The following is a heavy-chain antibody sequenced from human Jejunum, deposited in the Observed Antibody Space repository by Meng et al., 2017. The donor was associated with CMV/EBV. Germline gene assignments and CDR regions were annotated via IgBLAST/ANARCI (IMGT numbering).Heavy chain of an antibody. CDR2: IYYSGTT. CDR1: GGAISSSDYV. CDR3: ARDSGGYGLDAFDV. J-gene: IGHJ3*01. V-gene: IGHV4-39*07. Sequence: GGAISSSDYVWGWIRQPPGKGLEWIGSIYYSGTTYYNPSLKSRLTISLDTSKNQFSLRLSSVTAADTAVYYCARDSGGYGLDAFDVWGQGTMVTVSS. D-gene: IGHD2-15*01.